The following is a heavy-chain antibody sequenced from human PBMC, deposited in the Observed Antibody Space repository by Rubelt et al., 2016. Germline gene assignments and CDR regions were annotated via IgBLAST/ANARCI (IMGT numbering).Heavy chain of an antibody. V-gene: IGHV1-46*01. CDR3: ARSPRYDFEDNGFDP. D-gene: IGHD3-3*01. J-gene: IGHJ5*02. Sequence: QVQLVQSGAEVKKPGASVKVSCKASGYTFTSYYMHWVRQAPGQGLEWMGIINPSGGSPSYEPKFQGRVTMTRDTSTSTVYMERSSLRSEDTAVYYCARSPRYDFEDNGFDPWGQGTLATVSS. CDR2: INPSGGSP. CDR1: GYTFTSYY.